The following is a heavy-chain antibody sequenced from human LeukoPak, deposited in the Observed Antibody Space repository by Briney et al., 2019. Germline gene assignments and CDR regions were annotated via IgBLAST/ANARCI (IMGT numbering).Heavy chain of an antibody. V-gene: IGHV4-59*08. CDR3: ARRHQITSYPPYAFDV. CDR1: GASLTNYY. Sequence: PSETLSLTCTVSGASLTNYYWSWIRQPPGKGLEWIGNIHYSGFTNYNPSLKSRVTTLVDMSTKSFSLELTSVTAADTAVYFCARRHQITSYPPYAFDVWGPGRLVTVSS. CDR2: IHYSGFT. J-gene: IGHJ3*01.